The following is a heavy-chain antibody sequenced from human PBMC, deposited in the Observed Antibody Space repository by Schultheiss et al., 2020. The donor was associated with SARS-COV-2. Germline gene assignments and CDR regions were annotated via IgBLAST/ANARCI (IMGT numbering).Heavy chain of an antibody. Sequence: GGSLRLTCAGSGFTFSNYAMHWVRKAPGKGLEWVAAISYGGTEEYYADSAKGRFTISRDNPKNTLFLQMNSLRVEDTAVYYCARVDTPYSVWYREYFHHWGQGTLVTVSS. J-gene: IGHJ1*01. CDR3: ARVDTPYSVWYREYFHH. CDR2: ISYGGTEE. CDR1: GFTFSNYA. D-gene: IGHD6-19*01. V-gene: IGHV3-30*01.